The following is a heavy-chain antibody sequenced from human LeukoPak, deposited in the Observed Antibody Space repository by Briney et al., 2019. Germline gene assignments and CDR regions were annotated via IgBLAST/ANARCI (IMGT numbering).Heavy chain of an antibody. Sequence: GRSLRLAYAASGFSFSVYGMEWVRQAPGKGLEWVAIVSDDGHLKKYPDIVAGRFTISRDNSKNTVYLQMNSLRPEDTALYYCAKDRPNYYESSGPHGGDALDIWGQGTMVTVSS. V-gene: IGHV3-30*18. CDR3: AKDRPNYYESSGPHGGDALDI. CDR1: GFSFSVYG. D-gene: IGHD3-22*01. J-gene: IGHJ3*02. CDR2: VSDDGHLK.